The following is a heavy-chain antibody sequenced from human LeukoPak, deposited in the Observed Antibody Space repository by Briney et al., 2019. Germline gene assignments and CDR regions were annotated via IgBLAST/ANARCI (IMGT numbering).Heavy chain of an antibody. CDR1: GFTFSNYA. V-gene: IGHV3-23*01. CDR3: AKCFNYYFYMDV. Sequence: GGSLRLSCAASGFTFSNYAMSWVRQAPGKGLEWVSASRGSGGDTFYADSVKGRFTISRDNSKNTLYLQMNSLRAEDTAVYYCAKCFNYYFYMDVWGKGTTVTVSS. CDR2: SRGSGGDT. J-gene: IGHJ6*03.